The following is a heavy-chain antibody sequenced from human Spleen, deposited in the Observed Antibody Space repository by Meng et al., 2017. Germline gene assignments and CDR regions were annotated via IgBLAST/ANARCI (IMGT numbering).Heavy chain of an antibody. D-gene: IGHD3-10*01. Sequence: GESLKISCAASGFTFSDYSMNWVRQAPGKTLEWVSFISSRSTYIYYADSVKGRFTIFRDNAKNSLYLQMSSLRVEDTAVYYCARMGLLWFGELPRAPYYYYGMDVWGQGTTVTVSS. CDR2: ISSRSTYI. CDR3: ARMGLLWFGELPRAPYYYYGMDV. V-gene: IGHV3-21*01. CDR1: GFTFSDYS. J-gene: IGHJ6*02.